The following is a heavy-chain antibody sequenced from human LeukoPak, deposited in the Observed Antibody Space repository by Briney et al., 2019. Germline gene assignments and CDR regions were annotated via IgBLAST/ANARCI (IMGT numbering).Heavy chain of an antibody. CDR1: GFTFSSYA. Sequence: GGSLRLSCAASGFTFSSYAMSWVRQGPGKGLEGLKWVSSISGRGDRTYYADSVKGRFTISRDNSKNTLYLQMNSLRAEDTAIYYCARFQDCGGDCPSDYWGQGTLVTVSS. D-gene: IGHD2-21*02. V-gene: IGHV3-23*01. J-gene: IGHJ4*02. CDR2: ISGRGDRT. CDR3: ARFQDCGGDCPSDY.